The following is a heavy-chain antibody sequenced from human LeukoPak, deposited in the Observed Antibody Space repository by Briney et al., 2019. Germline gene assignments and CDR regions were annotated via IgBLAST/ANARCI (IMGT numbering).Heavy chain of an antibody. V-gene: IGHV4-59*08. CDR2: ISYTGST. CDR3: AGRVGDSAFDI. CDR1: GGSISSYY. Sequence: SETLSLTCTVSGGSISSYYRSWIRQPPGKGLEWIGYISYTGSTNYNPSLKSRVTISVDTSKNQFSLKLSSVTAADTALYYCAGRVGDSAFDIWGQGTMVTVSS. D-gene: IGHD1-26*01. J-gene: IGHJ3*02.